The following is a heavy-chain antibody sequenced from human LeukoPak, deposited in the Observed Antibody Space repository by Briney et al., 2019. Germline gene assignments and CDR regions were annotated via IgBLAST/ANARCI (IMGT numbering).Heavy chain of an antibody. CDR3: ARDLYCSGGSCYPLHWFGP. CDR2: IYYSGST. D-gene: IGHD2-15*01. Sequence: PSETLSLTCTVSGGSISSSSYYWGWIRQPPGKGLEWIESIYYSGSTYYNPSLKSRVTISVDTSKNQFSLKLSSVTAADTAVYYCARDLYCSGGSCYPLHWFGPWGQGTLVTVSS. J-gene: IGHJ5*02. V-gene: IGHV4-39*07. CDR1: GGSISSSSYY.